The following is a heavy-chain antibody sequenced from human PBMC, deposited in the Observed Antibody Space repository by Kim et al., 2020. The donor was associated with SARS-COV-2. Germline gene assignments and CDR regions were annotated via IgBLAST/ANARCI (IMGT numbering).Heavy chain of an antibody. CDR3: AGYCSGGSCYLDWFDP. J-gene: IGHJ5*02. V-gene: IGHV4-34*13. D-gene: IGHD2-15*01. Sequence: SLKSRVTIAVDTSKNQFSLKLSSVTAADTAVYYCAGYCSGGSCYLDWFDPWGQGTRVTVSS.